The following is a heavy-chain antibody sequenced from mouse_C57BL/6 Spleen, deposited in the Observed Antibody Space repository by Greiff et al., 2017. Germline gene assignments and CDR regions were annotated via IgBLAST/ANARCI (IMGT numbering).Heavy chain of an antibody. J-gene: IGHJ2*01. V-gene: IGHV14-2*01. Sequence: EVQLQQSGAELVKPGASVKLSCTASGFNIKDYYMHWVKQRTEQGLEWIGRIDPEAGATKYAPKFQGKATITADTSSNTAYLQLSSLTSEDTAVYYCASVYGNLNYWGQGTTLTVSS. D-gene: IGHD2-1*01. CDR1: GFNIKDYY. CDR3: ASVYGNLNY. CDR2: IDPEAGAT.